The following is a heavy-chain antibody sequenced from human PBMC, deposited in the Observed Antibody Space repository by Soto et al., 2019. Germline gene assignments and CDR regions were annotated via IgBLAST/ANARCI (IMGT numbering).Heavy chain of an antibody. Sequence: PAGSLRLSCAASGFPFSRYAMSWVRQAPGKGLEWVSAISGSGGSTYYADSVKGRFTISRDNSKNTLYLQMNSLRAEDTAVYYCVRTSLVVAAATREDYWGQGTLVTVSS. D-gene: IGHD2-15*01. CDR2: ISGSGGST. CDR1: GFPFSRYA. V-gene: IGHV3-23*01. CDR3: VRTSLVVAAATREDY. J-gene: IGHJ4*02.